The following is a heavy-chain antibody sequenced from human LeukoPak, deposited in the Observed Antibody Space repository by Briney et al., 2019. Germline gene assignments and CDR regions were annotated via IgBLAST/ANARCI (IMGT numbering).Heavy chain of an antibody. V-gene: IGHV3-30-3*01. CDR1: GFTFSSYA. D-gene: IGHD3-22*01. CDR3: ARDGNYYDSSGYPSR. J-gene: IGHJ4*02. CDR2: ISYDGSNK. Sequence: GGSLRLSCAASGFTFSSYAMHWVRQAPGKGLEWVAVISYDGSNKYYADSVKGRFTISRDNSKKTLYLQMNSLRAEDTAVYYCARDGNYYDSSGYPSRWGQGTLVTVSS.